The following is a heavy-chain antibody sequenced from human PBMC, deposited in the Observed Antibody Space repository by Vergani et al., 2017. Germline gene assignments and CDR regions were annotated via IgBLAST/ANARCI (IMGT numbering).Heavy chain of an antibody. CDR3: ARGISSSGYYYAEXFQH. CDR2: ISGSGGST. J-gene: IGHJ1*01. D-gene: IGHD3-22*01. V-gene: IGHV3-23*01. CDR1: GFTFSSYA. Sequence: EVQLLESGGGLVQPGGSLRLSCAASGFTFSSYAMSWVRQAPGKGLEWVSAISGSGGSTYYADSVKGRFTISRDNSKNTLYLQMNSLRAEDTAVYYCARGISSSGYYYAEXFQHWGQGTLVTVSS.